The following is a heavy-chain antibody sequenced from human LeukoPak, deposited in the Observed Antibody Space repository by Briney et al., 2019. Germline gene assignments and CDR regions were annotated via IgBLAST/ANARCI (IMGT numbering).Heavy chain of an antibody. D-gene: IGHD6-13*01. V-gene: IGHV1-69*05. CDR1: GGTFSSYA. CDR2: IIPIFGTA. J-gene: IGHJ4*02. Sequence: ASVKVSCKASGGTFSSYAISWVRQAPGQGLEWMGGIIPIFGTANYAQKLQGRVTMTTDTSTSTAYMELRSLRSDDTAVYYCARLMGVAAADLYYFDYWGQGTLVTVSS. CDR3: ARLMGVAAADLYYFDY.